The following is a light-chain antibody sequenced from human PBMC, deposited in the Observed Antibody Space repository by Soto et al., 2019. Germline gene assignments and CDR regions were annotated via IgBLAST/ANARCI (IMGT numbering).Light chain of an antibody. J-gene: IGKJ4*01. CDR3: QQHYSTPLT. V-gene: IGKV4-1*01. Sequence: DIVMTQSPDSLAVSLGERATINCKSSQSVLYSSNNKNYLAWYQQKSGQPPKLLIYWASTWESGVPDRFSGSGSGTDFTLTISSLQAEDVAVYYCQQHYSTPLTFGGGTNVEIK. CDR2: WAS. CDR1: QSVLYSSNNKNY.